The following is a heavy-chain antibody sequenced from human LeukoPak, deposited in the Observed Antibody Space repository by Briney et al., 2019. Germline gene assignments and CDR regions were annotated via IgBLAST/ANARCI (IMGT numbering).Heavy chain of an antibody. D-gene: IGHD1-26*01. CDR2: IKTDGSEK. J-gene: IGHJ4*02. V-gene: IGHV3-7*05. Sequence: PGGSLRLSCAASGFTFSNYWMSWVRQTPGKGLEWVANIKTDGSEKYYVDSVEGRFTISRDNAKNALFLRMNSLRAEDTAVYCCARRVGAIDFWGQGTLVTVSS. CDR3: ARRVGAIDF. CDR1: GFTFSNYW.